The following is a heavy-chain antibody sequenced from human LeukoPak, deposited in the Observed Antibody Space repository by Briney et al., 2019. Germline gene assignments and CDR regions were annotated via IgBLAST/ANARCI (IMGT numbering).Heavy chain of an antibody. V-gene: IGHV3-48*03. D-gene: IGHD3-10*01. Sequence: GGSLRLSCAASGFTFSSYEMNWVRQAPGKGLEWVSYISSSGSTIYCADSVKGRFTISRDNAKNSLYLQMNSLRAEDTAVYYCAREGRYYGSGSHRDGFDIWGQGTMVTVSS. CDR1: GFTFSSYE. CDR2: ISSSGSTI. J-gene: IGHJ3*02. CDR3: AREGRYYGSGSHRDGFDI.